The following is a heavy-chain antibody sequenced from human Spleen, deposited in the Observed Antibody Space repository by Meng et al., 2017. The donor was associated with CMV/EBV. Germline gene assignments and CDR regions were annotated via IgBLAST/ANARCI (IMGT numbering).Heavy chain of an antibody. CDR3: AKEETLKMEVDIGFKSQGPYFDY. CDR2: ISRTGSSI. Sequence: GGSLRLSCAASGFIFSSYEMNWVRKAQGTGLEWVSYISRTGSSIYYADSVKGRLTISRDNAKNTQYLQMNSLRAEDTAVYYCAKEETLKMEVDIGFKSQGPYFDYWGQGTLVTVSS. V-gene: IGHV3-48*03. CDR1: GFIFSSYE. J-gene: IGHJ4*02. D-gene: IGHD5-12*01.